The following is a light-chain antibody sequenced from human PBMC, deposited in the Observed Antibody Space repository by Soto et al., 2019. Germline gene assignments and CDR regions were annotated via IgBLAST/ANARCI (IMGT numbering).Light chain of an antibody. J-gene: IGLJ3*02. Sequence: QSALTQPASVSGSPGQSITISCTGTSSDVGGYNYVSWYQHHPGKAPKLMIYEVSNRPSGVSNRFSGSKSGNTASLTISGLQSEDEADYYCSSYTSDSTWVFGGGTKLPVL. CDR2: EVS. CDR3: SSYTSDSTWV. V-gene: IGLV2-14*01. CDR1: SSDVGGYNY.